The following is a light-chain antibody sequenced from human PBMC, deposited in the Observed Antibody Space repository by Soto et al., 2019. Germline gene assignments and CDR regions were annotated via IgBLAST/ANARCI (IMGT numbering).Light chain of an antibody. CDR3: SSYTSSSTLLYV. CDR2: DVS. J-gene: IGLJ1*01. V-gene: IGLV2-14*01. Sequence: QSALTQPASMSGSPGQSITISCTGTSSDVGSYNYVSWYQQHPGKAPKLMIYDVSNRPSGVSNRFSGSKSGNTASRTISGLQAEDEADYYCSSYTSSSTLLYVFGTGTKLTVL. CDR1: SSDVGSYNY.